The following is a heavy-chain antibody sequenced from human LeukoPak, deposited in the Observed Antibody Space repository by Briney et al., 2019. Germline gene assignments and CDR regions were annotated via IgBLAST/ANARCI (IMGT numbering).Heavy chain of an antibody. CDR1: GGSTSSYY. D-gene: IGHD6-13*01. Sequence: SETLSLTCTVSGGSTSSYYWGWIRQPPGKGLEWIGSIYHSGSTYYNPSLKSRVTISVDTSKNQFSLKLSSVTAADTAVYYCARTRAAAGTIYYYYYYYMDVWGKGTTVTVSS. V-gene: IGHV4-38-2*02. J-gene: IGHJ6*03. CDR2: IYHSGST. CDR3: ARTRAAAGTIYYYYYYYMDV.